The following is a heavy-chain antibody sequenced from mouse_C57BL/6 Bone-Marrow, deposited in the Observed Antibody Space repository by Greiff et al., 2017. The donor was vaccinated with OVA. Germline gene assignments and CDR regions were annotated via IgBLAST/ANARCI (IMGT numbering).Heavy chain of an antibody. Sequence: EVKLMESEGGLVQPGSSMKLSCTASGFTFSDYYMAWVRQVPEKGLEWVANINYDGSSTYYLDSLKSRFIISRDNAKNILYLQMSSLKSEDTATYYCARQKDYTYYAMDYWGQGTSVTVSS. CDR3: ARQKDYTYYAMDY. J-gene: IGHJ4*01. CDR2: INYDGSST. D-gene: IGHD2-12*01. V-gene: IGHV5-16*01. CDR1: GFTFSDYY.